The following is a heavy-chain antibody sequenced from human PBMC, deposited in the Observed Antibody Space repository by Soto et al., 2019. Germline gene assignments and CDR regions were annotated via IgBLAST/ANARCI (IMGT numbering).Heavy chain of an antibody. D-gene: IGHD2-15*01. CDR3: ATLSVSLSGPYGIHV. CDR2: VTHSGST. J-gene: IGHJ6*02. Sequence: KPSEALSLTCAVYGGSLSGYYWSWIRQSPDKGLEWIGDVTHSGSTNSNPSLKSRVTMSMDTSKNQFSLKLASVTAADTAVYFCATLSVSLSGPYGIHVWGHGPT. V-gene: IGHV4-34*01. CDR1: GGSLSGYY.